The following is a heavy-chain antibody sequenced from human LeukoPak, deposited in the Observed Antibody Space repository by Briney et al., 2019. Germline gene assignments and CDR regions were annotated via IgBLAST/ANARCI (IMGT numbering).Heavy chain of an antibody. Sequence: SETLSLTCTVSGGSIRSYYWSWIRQSPGKGLERIGSIYYIGSTKYNPSLKSRVTISVDTSKNQFSLKLTSVTAADTAVYYCARVVAAATYYFDYWGQGALVTVSS. CDR3: ARVVAAATYYFDY. V-gene: IGHV4-59*01. CDR1: GGSIRSYY. D-gene: IGHD6-13*01. CDR2: IYYIGST. J-gene: IGHJ4*02.